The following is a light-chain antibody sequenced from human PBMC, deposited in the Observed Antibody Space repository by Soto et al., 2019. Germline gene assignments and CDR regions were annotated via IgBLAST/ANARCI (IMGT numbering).Light chain of an antibody. CDR2: AAS. J-gene: IGKJ4*01. V-gene: IGKV1-39*01. CDR1: DNIGSN. CDR3: QQSYKILT. Sequence: DIHLTQSPSSLSASLVDMVTITCRASDNIGSNLNWYQHQTGTAPKLLIYAASSLQGGVPSRFSGSGYGTQFTLTISGLQTEDFATYYCQQSYKILTFGGGTKVDIK.